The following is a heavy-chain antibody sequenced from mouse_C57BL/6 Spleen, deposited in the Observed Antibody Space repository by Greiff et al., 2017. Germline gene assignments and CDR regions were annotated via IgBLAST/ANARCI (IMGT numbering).Heavy chain of an antibody. CDR1: GFTFSSYG. J-gene: IGHJ2*01. V-gene: IGHV5-6*02. Sequence: EVKVVESGGDLVKPGGSLKLSCAASGFTFSSYGMSWVRQTPDKRLEWVATISSGGSDTYYPDSVKGRFTISRDNAKNTLYLQMSSLKSEDTAMYYCARRVPFYYFDYWGQGTTLTVSS. D-gene: IGHD2-14*01. CDR2: ISSGGSDT. CDR3: ARRVPFYYFDY.